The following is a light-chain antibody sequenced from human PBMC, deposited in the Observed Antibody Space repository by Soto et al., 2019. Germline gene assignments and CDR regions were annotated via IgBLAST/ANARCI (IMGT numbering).Light chain of an antibody. CDR2: KAS. CDR1: QSISSW. Sequence: DIQMTQSPSTLSASVGYRFTITCRASQSISSWLAWYQQKPGKAPKLLIYKASSLESGVPSRFSGSGSGTEFTLTISSLQPDDFAVYYCQQYGSSGTFGQGTKVDI. CDR3: QQYGSSGT. V-gene: IGKV1-5*03. J-gene: IGKJ1*01.